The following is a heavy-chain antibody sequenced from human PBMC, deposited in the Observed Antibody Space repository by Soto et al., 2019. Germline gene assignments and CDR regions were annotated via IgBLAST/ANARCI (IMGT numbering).Heavy chain of an antibody. D-gene: IGHD2-2*01. J-gene: IGHJ6*02. CDR1: GFNFNNYA. CDR2: ITHSSDTI. V-gene: IGHV3-48*04. Sequence: PGGSLRLSCAASGFNFNNYAMNWVRQAPGKGLEWVSYITHSSDTIYYSDSVKGRFTISRDNAKNSLYLQMNSLRAEDTAVYYCARDPNIVLVPAAIYYYYGMEVWGQGTTVTVSS. CDR3: ARDPNIVLVPAAIYYYYGMEV.